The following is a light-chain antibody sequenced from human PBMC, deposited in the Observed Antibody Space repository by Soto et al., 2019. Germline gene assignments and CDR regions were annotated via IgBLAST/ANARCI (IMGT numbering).Light chain of an antibody. J-gene: IGKJ5*01. CDR1: QSISSY. V-gene: IGKV1-39*01. Sequence: DIQMTQSPSSLSASVGDRVTITCRASQSISSYLNWYQQKPGKAPKLLIYAASSLQSGVPSRFSGSVSGTDFTLTIRSLQPEDFATYYYQQSYSTPPITFGQGTRLEIK. CDR3: QQSYSTPPIT. CDR2: AAS.